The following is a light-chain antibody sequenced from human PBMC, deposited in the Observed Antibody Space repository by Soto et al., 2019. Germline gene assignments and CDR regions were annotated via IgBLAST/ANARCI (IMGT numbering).Light chain of an antibody. CDR1: QSISNW. CDR3: QQYSGYSRWT. Sequence: DIQMTQSPSTLSASVGDRVTITCRASQSISNWLAWYQQKPGKAPKVLIYDVSSLESGVSSRFSGSGSETEFTLTISSLQPDDFATYYCQQYSGYSRWTFGQGTKVEIK. J-gene: IGKJ1*01. CDR2: DVS. V-gene: IGKV1-5*01.